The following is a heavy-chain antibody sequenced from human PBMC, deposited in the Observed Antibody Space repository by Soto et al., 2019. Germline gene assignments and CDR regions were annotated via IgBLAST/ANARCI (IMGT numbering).Heavy chain of an antibody. D-gene: IGHD6-6*01. Sequence: ASVKVSCKASGYTFTSYDINWVRQATGQGLEWMGWMNPNSGNTGYAQKFQGRVTMTMNTSISTAYMELSSLRSEDTAVYYCAREGVAARPGLTNYGMDVWGQGTTVTVSS. CDR2: MNPNSGNT. CDR1: GYTFTSYD. J-gene: IGHJ6*02. V-gene: IGHV1-8*01. CDR3: AREGVAARPGLTNYGMDV.